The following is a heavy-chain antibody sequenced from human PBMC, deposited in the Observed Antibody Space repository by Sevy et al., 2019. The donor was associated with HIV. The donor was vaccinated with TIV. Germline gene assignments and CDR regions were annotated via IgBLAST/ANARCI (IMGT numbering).Heavy chain of an antibody. D-gene: IGHD2-15*01. Sequence: GGSLRLSCAVSGFTFSSYGMHWVRQAPGKGLEWVAVVSYDGSDKYYGDSVKGRFTISRDNSKNTVSLQMNSLRAEDTAVYYCAKGSRATGSAFDVWGQGTIVTVSS. J-gene: IGHJ3*01. CDR1: GFTFSSYG. CDR3: AKGSRATGSAFDV. CDR2: VSYDGSDK. V-gene: IGHV3-30*18.